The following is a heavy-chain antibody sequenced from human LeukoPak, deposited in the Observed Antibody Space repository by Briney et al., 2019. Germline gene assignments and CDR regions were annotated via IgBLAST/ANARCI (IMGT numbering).Heavy chain of an antibody. CDR2: IKQDGSEK. Sequence: GGSLRLSCAASGFTFGIYWMTWVRQAPGKGLEWVANIKQDGSEKYYADSVKGRFTISRDNAKKSLYLQMNSLRAEDTAVYYCARDNYDSSGYYFDWGQGTLVTVSS. D-gene: IGHD3-22*01. CDR3: ARDNYDSSGYYFD. J-gene: IGHJ4*02. CDR1: GFTFGIYW. V-gene: IGHV3-7*01.